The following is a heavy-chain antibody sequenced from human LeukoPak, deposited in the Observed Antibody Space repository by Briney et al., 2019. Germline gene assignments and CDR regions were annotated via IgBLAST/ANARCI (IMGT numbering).Heavy chain of an antibody. J-gene: IGHJ5*02. CDR2: ISYDGSNK. V-gene: IGHV3-30*14. Sequence: GRSLRLSCAASGFTFSSYAMHWVRQAPGKGLEWVAVISYDGSNKYYADSVKGRFTIPRDNSKNTLYLQMNSLRAEDTAVYYCARDRGGDWFDPWGQGTLVTVSS. D-gene: IGHD3-10*01. CDR1: GFTFSSYA. CDR3: ARDRGGDWFDP.